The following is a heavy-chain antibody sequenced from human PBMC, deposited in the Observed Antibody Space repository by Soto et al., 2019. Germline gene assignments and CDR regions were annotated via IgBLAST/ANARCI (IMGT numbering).Heavy chain of an antibody. CDR1: GYIFTDYY. CDR3: ARPSYDLFTGSGMDV. J-gene: IGHJ6*02. Sequence: ASVKVSWKASGYIFTDYYMHWAGQAPGQELGWMGRINPNSGGTNYAQKFQGRVTMTRDTSTSTAYTELSSLRSEDTAVYYCARPSYDLFTGSGMDVWGQGTPVTVSS. V-gene: IGHV1-2*06. CDR2: INPNSGGT. D-gene: IGHD3-9*01.